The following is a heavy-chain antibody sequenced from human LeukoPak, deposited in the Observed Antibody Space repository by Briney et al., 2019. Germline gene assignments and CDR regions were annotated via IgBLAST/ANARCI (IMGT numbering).Heavy chain of an antibody. D-gene: IGHD2-15*01. Sequence: PGGSLTLSCAVSGFTFRNYYRSWVRQAPGKGLEWVSVIYDSGSSAYYPDSVRGRFTIAKDNSKNTQYLQMNSLRAEDTAVYYCAPDLRGAAWSFDYWGQGTLVTVSS. CDR2: IYDSGSSA. J-gene: IGHJ4*02. CDR1: GFTFRNYY. CDR3: APDLRGAAWSFDY. V-gene: IGHV3-23*01.